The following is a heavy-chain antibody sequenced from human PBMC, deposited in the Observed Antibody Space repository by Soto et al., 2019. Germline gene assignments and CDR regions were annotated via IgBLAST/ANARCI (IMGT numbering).Heavy chain of an antibody. CDR2: INAANGDT. V-gene: IGHV1-3*01. Sequence: ASVQVSCQPSGYTFTSYVIQLMLQAPVQRLEWMGWINAANGDTKYSPKFQGRVTITRDTSASTAYMELSSLRSEDTAVYYCVRRHVSATGIDWFDPWGQGTLVTVSS. D-gene: IGHD6-13*01. CDR1: GYTFTSYV. CDR3: VRRHVSATGIDWFDP. J-gene: IGHJ5*02.